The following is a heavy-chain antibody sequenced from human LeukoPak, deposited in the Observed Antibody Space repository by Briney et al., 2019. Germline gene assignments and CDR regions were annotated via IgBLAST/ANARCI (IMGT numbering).Heavy chain of an antibody. Sequence: SETLSLTCTVSGDSISSYYWSWIRQPPGKGREWIGYIYYRGSTNYNPSLKSRVTMSVDTSKNQFSLRLSSVTAADTAVYYCARGRWGIAAAGTSYWGQGTLVAVSS. J-gene: IGHJ4*02. CDR3: ARGRWGIAAAGTSY. CDR1: GDSISSYY. V-gene: IGHV4-59*01. D-gene: IGHD6-13*01. CDR2: IYYRGST.